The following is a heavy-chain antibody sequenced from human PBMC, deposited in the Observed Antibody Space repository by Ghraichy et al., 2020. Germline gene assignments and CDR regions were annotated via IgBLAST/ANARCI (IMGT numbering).Heavy chain of an antibody. Sequence: SETLSLTCAVSGYSISSGYYWGWIRQPPGKGLEWIGSIYHSGSTYYNPSLKSRVTISVDTSKNQFSLKLSSVTAADTAVYYCARRGGRDGHRVPYWYFDLWGRGTLVTVSS. CDR1: GYSISSGYY. V-gene: IGHV4-38-2*01. CDR3: ARRGGRDGHRVPYWYFDL. D-gene: IGHD3-16*01. CDR2: IYHSGST. J-gene: IGHJ2*01.